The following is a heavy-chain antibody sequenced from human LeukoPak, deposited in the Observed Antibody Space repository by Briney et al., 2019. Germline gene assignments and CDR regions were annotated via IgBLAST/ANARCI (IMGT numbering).Heavy chain of an antibody. Sequence: KPSETLSLTCIVSGGSISSSSYYWGWIRQPPGKGLEWIGSIYYSGSTYYNPSLKSRVTISVDTSKNQFSLKLSSVTAADTAVYYCASSSSGSYGNYFDYWGQGTLVTVSS. V-gene: IGHV4-39*01. CDR3: ASSSSGSYGNYFDY. CDR1: GGSISSSSYY. CDR2: IYYSGST. J-gene: IGHJ4*02. D-gene: IGHD1-26*01.